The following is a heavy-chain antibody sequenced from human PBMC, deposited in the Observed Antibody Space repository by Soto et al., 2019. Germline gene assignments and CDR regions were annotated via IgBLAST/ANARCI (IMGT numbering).Heavy chain of an antibody. J-gene: IGHJ6*02. CDR2: INPSGGST. CDR3: ARLYYHGMDV. Sequence: ASVKVSCKASGYAFTSYNMQWVRQAPGQGLEWVGMINPSGGSTTYAQRFQGRVTMTRDTSTSTVYMELSSLRSEDSAVYFCARLYYHGMDVWAKGPRSPS. V-gene: IGHV1-46*01. CDR1: GYAFTSYN.